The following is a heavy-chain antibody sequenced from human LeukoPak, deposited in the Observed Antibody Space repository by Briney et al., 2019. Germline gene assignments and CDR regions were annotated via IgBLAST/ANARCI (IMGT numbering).Heavy chain of an antibody. CDR2: IIPIFGTA. CDR3: ARDYDSRFRYFDINYYYYMDV. J-gene: IGHJ6*03. Sequence: GASVKVSCKASGGTFSSYAISWGRQAPGQGLEWMGGIIPIFGTANYAQKFQGRVTITTDESTSTAYMELSSLRSEDTAVYYCARDYDSRFRYFDINYYYYMDVWGKGTTVTVSS. V-gene: IGHV1-69*05. CDR1: GGTFSSYA. D-gene: IGHD3-9*01.